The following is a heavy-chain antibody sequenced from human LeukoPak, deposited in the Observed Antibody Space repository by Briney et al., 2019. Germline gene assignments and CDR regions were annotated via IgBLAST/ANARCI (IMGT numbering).Heavy chain of an antibody. J-gene: IGHJ4*02. CDR1: GYTFTGYY. CDR3: ARETKLEWLLIFDY. Sequence: ASVKVSCKASGYTFTGYYLHWVRQAPGQGPECMGRINPNSGGTNYAQKFQGRVTMTRDTSINTAYMELSRLRSDDTAVYYCARETKLEWLLIFDYWGQGTLVTVSS. D-gene: IGHD3-3*01. CDR2: INPNSGGT. V-gene: IGHV1-2*06.